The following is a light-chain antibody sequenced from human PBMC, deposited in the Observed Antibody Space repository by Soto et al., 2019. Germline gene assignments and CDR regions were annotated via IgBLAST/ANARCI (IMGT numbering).Light chain of an antibody. Sequence: QSVLTQPRSVSGSPGQLVTISCTGTTGDVGAYNFVSWYQLHPGKAPKLMIYDASKRPSGVPDRFSASKSGNTASLTISGLQAEDEADYYCCSYAGSFTWVFGGGTKLTVL. CDR3: CSYAGSFTWV. CDR2: DAS. V-gene: IGLV2-11*01. J-gene: IGLJ3*02. CDR1: TGDVGAYNF.